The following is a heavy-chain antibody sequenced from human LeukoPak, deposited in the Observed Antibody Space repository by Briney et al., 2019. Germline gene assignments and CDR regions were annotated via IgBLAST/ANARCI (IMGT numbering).Heavy chain of an antibody. CDR2: IYSGGST. D-gene: IGHD3-22*01. CDR3: ARDRRYYDSSGYGTIGYAFDI. J-gene: IGHJ3*02. V-gene: IGHV3-66*01. Sequence: GGSLRLSCAASGFTVSSNYMSWVRQAPGKGLEWVSVIYSGGSTYYADSVKGRFTISRDNSKNTLYLQMNSLRAEDTAVYYCARDRRYYDSSGYGTIGYAFDIWGQGTMVTVSS. CDR1: GFTVSSNY.